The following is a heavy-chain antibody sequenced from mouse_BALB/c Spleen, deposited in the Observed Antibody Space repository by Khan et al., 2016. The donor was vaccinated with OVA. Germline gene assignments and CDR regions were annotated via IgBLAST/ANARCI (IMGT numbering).Heavy chain of an antibody. CDR2: IWWDDDK. Sequence: QVTLKESGPGILQPSQTLSLTCSFSGFSLSSSGIGVGWIRQPSGKGLEWLAHIWWDDDKRYNLVLKSRLTISKDTSSNQVFLKIANVDTADTATYYCARIGWLLDSAMDYWGQGTSVTVSS. CDR1: GFSLSSSGIG. J-gene: IGHJ4*01. V-gene: IGHV8-8*01. D-gene: IGHD2-3*01. CDR3: ARIGWLLDSAMDY.